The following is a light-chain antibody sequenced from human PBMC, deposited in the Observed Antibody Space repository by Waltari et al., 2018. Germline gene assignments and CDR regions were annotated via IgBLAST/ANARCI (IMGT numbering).Light chain of an antibody. V-gene: IGKV1-NL1*01. Sequence: DIQMTQSPSSLSASVGDRVTITCRASQGISNSLAWYQQKPGKAPKLLLYAASRLESGVPSRFSGSGSGTDYTLTINSLQPEDFATYYCQQYYSTPQVTFGGGTKVEIK. CDR3: QQYYSTPQVT. J-gene: IGKJ4*01. CDR1: QGISNS. CDR2: AAS.